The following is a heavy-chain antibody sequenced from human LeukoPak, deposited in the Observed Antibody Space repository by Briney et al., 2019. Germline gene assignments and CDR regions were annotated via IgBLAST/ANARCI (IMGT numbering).Heavy chain of an antibody. D-gene: IGHD4/OR15-4a*01. V-gene: IGHV3-48*04. CDR3: ARDFDYGDYIDF. J-gene: IGHJ4*02. Sequence: GGSLRLSCVASGFTFSTYTFNWVRQAPGKGLEWLSYISSGDLTIFYADSVKGRFTISRDNTKNAIYLDMTNLRAEDTAVYYCARDFDYGDYIDFWGQGTLVAVSS. CDR1: GFTFSTYT. CDR2: ISSGDLTI.